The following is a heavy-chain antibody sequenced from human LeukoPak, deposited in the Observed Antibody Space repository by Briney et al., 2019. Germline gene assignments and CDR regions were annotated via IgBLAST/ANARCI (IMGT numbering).Heavy chain of an antibody. CDR1: YY. Sequence: YYMSWIRQAPGKGLEWIGSIYYGGSTYYNSSLKSRVTISVDISKNQFSLKVSPVTAADTAVYYCARDAGHQLSRRNYYAMDVWGQGTTVTVSS. CDR2: IYYGGST. V-gene: IGHV4-39*07. CDR3: ARDAGHQLSRRNYYAMDV. D-gene: IGHD2-2*01. J-gene: IGHJ6*02.